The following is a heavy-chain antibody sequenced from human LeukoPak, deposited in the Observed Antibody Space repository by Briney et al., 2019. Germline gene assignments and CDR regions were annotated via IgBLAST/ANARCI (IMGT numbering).Heavy chain of an antibody. D-gene: IGHD2-2*01. Sequence: ASVKVSCKASGYTFTGYYMHWVRQAPGQGLEWMGWINPNSGGTNHAQKFRGRVTMTRDTSISTAYMELSRLRSDDTAVYYCARISSSDAFDIWGQGTMVTVSS. CDR1: GYTFTGYY. V-gene: IGHV1-2*02. CDR2: INPNSGGT. J-gene: IGHJ3*02. CDR3: ARISSSDAFDI.